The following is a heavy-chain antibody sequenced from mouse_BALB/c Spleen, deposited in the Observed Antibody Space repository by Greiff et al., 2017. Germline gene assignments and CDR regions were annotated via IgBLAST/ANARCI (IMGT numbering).Heavy chain of an antibody. CDR3: ARRSLVYDGYHDALDD. Sequence: QVQLQQSGAELAKPGASVKMSCKASGYTFTSYWMHWVNQRPGQGLEWIGYINPSTGYTEYNQKFKDKATLTADESSSTAYMQLSSLTSEDSAVYYCARRSLVYDGYHDALDDWGQGTSGTVSS. D-gene: IGHD2-3*01. J-gene: IGHJ4*01. CDR1: GYTFTSYW. V-gene: IGHV1-7*01. CDR2: INPSTGYT.